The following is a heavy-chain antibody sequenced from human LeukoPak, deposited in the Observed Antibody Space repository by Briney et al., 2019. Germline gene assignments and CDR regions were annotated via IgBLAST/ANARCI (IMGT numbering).Heavy chain of an antibody. Sequence: LPGGSLRLSCAASGFTFSSYWMSWVRQAPGKGLEWVANIEQDGSEKYYVDSVKGRFTISSDNAKNSLYLQMNSLRAEDTAVYYCARDVEQWLVPKGMGYWGQGTLVTVSS. CDR1: GFTFSSYW. J-gene: IGHJ4*02. CDR3: ARDVEQWLVPKGMGY. V-gene: IGHV3-7*01. CDR2: IEQDGSEK. D-gene: IGHD6-19*01.